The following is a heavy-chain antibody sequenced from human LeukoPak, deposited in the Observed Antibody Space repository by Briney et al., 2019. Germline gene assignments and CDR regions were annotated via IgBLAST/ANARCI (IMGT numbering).Heavy chain of an antibody. J-gene: IGHJ4*02. CDR2: IYTSGST. CDR3: ARDGKWELGQDL. D-gene: IGHD1-26*01. V-gene: IGHV4-61*02. CDR1: GGSISSASYY. Sequence: PSETLSLTCTVSGGSISSASYYWSWIRQPAGKGLEWIGRIYTSGSTNYNPSLKSRVTISVDTSKNQFSLKLSSVTAADTAVYYCARDGKWELGQDLWGQGTLVTVSS.